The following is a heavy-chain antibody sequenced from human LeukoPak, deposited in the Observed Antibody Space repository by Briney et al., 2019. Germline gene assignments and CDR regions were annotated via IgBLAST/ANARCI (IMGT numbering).Heavy chain of an antibody. V-gene: IGHV3-66*02. Sequence: GGSLRLSCAASGFTVSSNYMSWVRQAPGKGLGWVSVIYSGGSTYYADSVKGRFTISRDNSKNTLYLQMNSLRAEDTAVYYCARSCSSTSCYDDVDVWGKGTTVTVSS. J-gene: IGHJ6*04. CDR3: ARSCSSTSCYDDVDV. D-gene: IGHD2-2*01. CDR2: IYSGGST. CDR1: GFTVSSNY.